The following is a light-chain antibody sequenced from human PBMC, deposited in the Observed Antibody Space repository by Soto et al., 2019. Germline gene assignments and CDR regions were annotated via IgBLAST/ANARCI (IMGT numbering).Light chain of an antibody. J-gene: IGKJ5*01. CDR1: QSVFSS. CDR2: GAA. CDR3: QQYSDWPIT. V-gene: IGKV3-15*01. Sequence: ETVMTQPPATLSVSPGERATLSCRASQSVFSSLAWYQHKPGQAPRLLIYGAATRATGIPARFSGSGSGTEFTLTISSLQSDDVAVYFCQQYSDWPITFGQGTRLEIK.